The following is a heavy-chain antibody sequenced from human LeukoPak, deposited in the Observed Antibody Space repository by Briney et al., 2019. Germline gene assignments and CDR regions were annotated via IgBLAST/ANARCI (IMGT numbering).Heavy chain of an antibody. D-gene: IGHD1-26*01. CDR3: ARDPYSGSYVDYYYYYYMDV. Sequence: GGTLRLSCAASGFTFSSYNMNWVRQAPGKGLEWVSSITSSSSYIYYADSVRGRFTISRDNAKNSLYLQINSLRAEDTAVYYCARDPYSGSYVDYYYYYYMDVWGKGTTVTISS. J-gene: IGHJ6*03. CDR2: ITSSSSYI. CDR1: GFTFSSYN. V-gene: IGHV3-21*01.